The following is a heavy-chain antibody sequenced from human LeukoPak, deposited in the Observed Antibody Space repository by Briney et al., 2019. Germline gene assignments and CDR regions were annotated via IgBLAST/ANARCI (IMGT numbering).Heavy chain of an antibody. V-gene: IGHV3-30-3*01. D-gene: IGHD6-25*01. J-gene: IGHJ6*02. Sequence: GGSLRLSCAASGFTFSSYWMSWVRQAPGKGLEWVAVISNDGNNKYYADSVKGRFTISRDNSKNTLSLQMNSLRGEDTAVYYCARTTGYSSGWDHYYYYGLDVWGQGTTVTVSS. CDR2: ISNDGNNK. CDR3: ARTTGYSSGWDHYYYYGLDV. CDR1: GFTFSSYW.